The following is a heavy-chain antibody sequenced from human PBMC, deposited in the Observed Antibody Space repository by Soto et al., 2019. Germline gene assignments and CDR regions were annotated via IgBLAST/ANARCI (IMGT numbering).Heavy chain of an antibody. CDR3: AREDIVVVPAAISPYYYYGMDV. J-gene: IGHJ6*02. CDR2: ICGSGGSK. V-gene: IGHV3-23*01. D-gene: IGHD2-2*01. Sequence: PGGSMRLSCAASGFTFSSYGMHWVRQAPGKGLEWVAAICGSGGSKYYADSVKGRFTISRDNSKNTPYLQMNSLRAEDTAVYYCAREDIVVVPAAISPYYYYGMDVWGQGTTVTVSS. CDR1: GFTFSSYG.